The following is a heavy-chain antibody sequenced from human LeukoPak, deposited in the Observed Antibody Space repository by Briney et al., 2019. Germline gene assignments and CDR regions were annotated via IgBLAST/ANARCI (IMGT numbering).Heavy chain of an antibody. D-gene: IGHD4-17*01. V-gene: IGHV3-23*01. Sequence: PGGSLRLSCTTSKFNFNSYGMTWVRQAPGKGLEWVSSISGSGGSTQYAASVQGRFTISRDNSKNTLYLQINSLRAEDTAVYYCAKDPNGDYIGTFDIWGQGTMVTVSP. CDR3: AKDPNGDYIGTFDI. CDR1: KFNFNSYG. CDR2: ISGSGGST. J-gene: IGHJ3*02.